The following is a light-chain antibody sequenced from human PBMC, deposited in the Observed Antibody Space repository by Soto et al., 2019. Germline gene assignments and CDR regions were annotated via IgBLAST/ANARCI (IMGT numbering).Light chain of an antibody. Sequence: QSVLTQPPSASGPPGQWVTISCSGSSSNIGSHSVYWYQQFPGMAPKLLFYRDVNRPSGVPDRMSASKSGTSASLAISGLRYEDEDIYYCATRDDSLSGSVVFGGGTKLTVL. V-gene: IGLV1-47*01. CDR1: SSNIGSHS. J-gene: IGLJ2*01. CDR2: RDV. CDR3: ATRDDSLSGSVV.